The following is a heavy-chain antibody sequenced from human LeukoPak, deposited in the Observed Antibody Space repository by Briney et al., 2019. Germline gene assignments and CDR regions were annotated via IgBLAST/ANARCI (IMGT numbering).Heavy chain of an antibody. V-gene: IGHV3-53*01. Sequence: GGSLRLSCAASGFTVSSNYMSWVRQVPGKGLEWVSVIYSGGSTYYADSVKGRFTISRDNPKNTLYLQMNSLRAEDTAVYYCARALRWELYYGMDVWGQGTTVTVSS. CDR2: IYSGGST. CDR1: GFTVSSNY. J-gene: IGHJ6*02. D-gene: IGHD1-26*01. CDR3: ARALRWELYYGMDV.